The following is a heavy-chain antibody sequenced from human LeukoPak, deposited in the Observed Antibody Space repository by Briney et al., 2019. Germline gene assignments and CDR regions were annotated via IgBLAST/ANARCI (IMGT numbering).Heavy chain of an antibody. D-gene: IGHD6-6*01. V-gene: IGHV4-39*01. CDR2: IYYSGST. J-gene: IGHJ4*02. CDR3: ARQHRPSGWYSSSSLDY. Sequence: PSETLSLTCTVSGGSISSSSYYWGWIRQPPGKGLEWIGSIYYSGSTYYNPSLKSRVTISVDPSKNQFSLKLSSVTAADTAVYYCARQHRPSGWYSSSSLDYWGQGTLVTVSS. CDR1: GGSISSSSYY.